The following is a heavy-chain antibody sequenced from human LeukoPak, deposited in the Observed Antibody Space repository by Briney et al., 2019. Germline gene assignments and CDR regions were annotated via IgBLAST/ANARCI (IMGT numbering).Heavy chain of an antibody. Sequence: SETLSLTCAVYGGSFSGYYWSWIRQPPGKGLEWIGEINHSGSTNYNPSLKSRVTISVDTSKNQFSLKLSSVTAADTAVYYCARSGFSKGDIVVVVAATTFDYWGQGTLVTVSS. V-gene: IGHV4-34*01. D-gene: IGHD2-15*01. CDR2: INHSGST. CDR1: GGSFSGYY. CDR3: ARSGFSKGDIVVVVAATTFDY. J-gene: IGHJ4*02.